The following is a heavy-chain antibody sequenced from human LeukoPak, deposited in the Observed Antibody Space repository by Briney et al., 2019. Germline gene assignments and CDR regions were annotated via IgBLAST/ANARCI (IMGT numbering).Heavy chain of an antibody. J-gene: IGHJ6*02. V-gene: IGHV5-51*01. Sequence: KPGGSLRLSCKGSGYSFTSYWIGWVRQMPGKGLEWMGIIYPGDSGAKYTPSCPGQDPLSADKSISTAYLQWSSLKASDTAMYYCARHARGRFGEFLYNYYYGMDVWGQGTTVTVSS. D-gene: IGHD3-10*01. CDR3: ARHARGRFGEFLYNYYYGMDV. CDR1: GYSFTSYW. CDR2: IYPGDSGA.